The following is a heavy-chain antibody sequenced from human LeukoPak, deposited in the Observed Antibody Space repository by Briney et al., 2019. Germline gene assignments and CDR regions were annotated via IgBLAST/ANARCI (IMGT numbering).Heavy chain of an antibody. CDR2: IGTAGDT. V-gene: IGHV3-13*01. CDR1: GFTFSSYD. CDR3: ARGSQPGYSSSYHFDY. D-gene: IGHD6-13*01. J-gene: IGHJ4*02. Sequence: GGSLRLSCAASGFTFSSYDMHWVRQATGKGLEWVSAIGTAGDTYYPGSVKGRFTISRENAKNSLYLQMNSLRAGDTAVYYCARGSQPGYSSSYHFDYWGQGTLVTVSS.